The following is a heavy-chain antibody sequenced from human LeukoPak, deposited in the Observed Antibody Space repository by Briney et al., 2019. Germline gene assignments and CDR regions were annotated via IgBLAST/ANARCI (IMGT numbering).Heavy chain of an antibody. CDR1: GYTFTSDD. J-gene: IGHJ2*01. CDR2: MNPNSGNT. V-gene: IGHV1-8*01. D-gene: IGHD3-10*01. CDR3: ARGVHGSGL. Sequence: GASVKVSCKASGYTFTSDDINWVRQAAGQGLEWMGWMNPNSGNTDYAQKFQGRVTMTRNTSINTAYMELSSLRSEDTAVYYCARGVHGSGLWGRGTLVTVSS.